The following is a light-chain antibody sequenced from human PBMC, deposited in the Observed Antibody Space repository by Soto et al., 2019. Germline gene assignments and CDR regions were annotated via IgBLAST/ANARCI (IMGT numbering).Light chain of an antibody. Sequence: ENVLTQSPGTLSLSPGERATLSCRTSQSVSSKSLAWYQQKPGQAPRLLIYAASSRATGIPDRFSGSGSGTDFTLTISRLEPEDFAVYYCQQYGRPPLYTFGQGTKLEIK. CDR3: QQYGRPPLYT. V-gene: IGKV3-20*01. J-gene: IGKJ2*01. CDR2: AAS. CDR1: QSVSSKS.